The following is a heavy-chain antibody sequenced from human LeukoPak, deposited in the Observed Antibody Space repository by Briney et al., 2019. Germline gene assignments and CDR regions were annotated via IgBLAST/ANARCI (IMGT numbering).Heavy chain of an antibody. CDR2: ISPNSGGI. CDR3: ARADPAYCSITTCSSFDY. D-gene: IGHD2-2*01. CDR1: GYSFTGNY. J-gene: IGHJ4*02. Sequence: GASVKVSCKASGYSFTGNYIHWVRQAPGQGLEWMGWISPNSGGIDYAQKFQGRVTMTRDTSISTAYMELRGLRPDDTGVYYCARADPAYCSITTCSSFDYWGQGTLVTVSS. V-gene: IGHV1-2*02.